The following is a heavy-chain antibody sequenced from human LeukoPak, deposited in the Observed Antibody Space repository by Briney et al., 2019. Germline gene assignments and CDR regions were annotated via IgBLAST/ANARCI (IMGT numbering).Heavy chain of an antibody. D-gene: IGHD6-19*01. CDR3: ARLHSSGWYKGWFDP. V-gene: IGHV5-51*01. J-gene: IGHJ5*02. CDR2: IYPGDSDT. Sequence: GESLQISCLVSGYDFLNYWIAWLRQMPGKDLEWMGIIYPGDSDTRYTPSFQGQVTISADKSISTAYLQWSSLKASDTAMYYCARLHSSGWYKGWFDPWGQGTLVTVSS. CDR1: GYDFLNYW.